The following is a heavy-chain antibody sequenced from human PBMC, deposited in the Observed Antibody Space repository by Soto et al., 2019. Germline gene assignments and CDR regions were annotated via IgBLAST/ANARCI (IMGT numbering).Heavy chain of an antibody. CDR3: ARAPVFDILTGYPAGCSDY. D-gene: IGHD3-9*01. J-gene: IGHJ4*02. Sequence: QVQLQESGPGLVKPSQTLSLTCTVSGGSISSGGYNWSWIRQHPGKGLEWIGYIYYSGRTYYNPSPKSPITISMDTSKNQFLPKLSSVTAADTAVYFCARAPVFDILTGYPAGCSDYWGQGTLVTVSS. CDR1: GGSISSGGYN. V-gene: IGHV4-31*01. CDR2: IYYSGRT.